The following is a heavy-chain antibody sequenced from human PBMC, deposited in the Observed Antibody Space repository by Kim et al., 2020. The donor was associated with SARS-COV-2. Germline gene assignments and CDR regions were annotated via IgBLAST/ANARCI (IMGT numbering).Heavy chain of an antibody. V-gene: IGHV4-34*01. CDR1: GGSFSGYY. J-gene: IGHJ4*02. CDR3: ARGRTALH. Sequence: SETLSLTCAVYGGSFSGYYWSWIRQPPGKGLEWIGEINHSGSTNYNPSLKSRVTISVDTSKNQFSLKLSSVTAADTAVYYCARGRTALHWGQGTLVTVSS. CDR2: INHSGST. D-gene: IGHD5-18*01.